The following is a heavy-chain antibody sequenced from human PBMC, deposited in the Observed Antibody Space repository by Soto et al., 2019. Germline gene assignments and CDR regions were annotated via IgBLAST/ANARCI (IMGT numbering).Heavy chain of an antibody. CDR2: ISSSSSYI. Sequence: PGGSLRLSCAASGFTFSSYSMNWVRQAPGKGLEWVSSISSSSSYIYYADSVKGRFTISRDNAKNSLYLQMNSLRAEDTAVYYCARDRIAVGHDAFDIWGQGTMVTVSS. D-gene: IGHD6-19*01. CDR3: ARDRIAVGHDAFDI. J-gene: IGHJ3*02. CDR1: GFTFSSYS. V-gene: IGHV3-21*01.